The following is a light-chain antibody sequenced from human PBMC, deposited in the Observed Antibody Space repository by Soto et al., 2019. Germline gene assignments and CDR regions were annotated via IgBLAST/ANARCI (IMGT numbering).Light chain of an antibody. CDR3: QQYHNSPRT. CDR2: DTS. J-gene: IGKJ1*01. V-gene: IGKV3-20*01. Sequence: PGERATLSCRASQSVGGSSLAWYQQRPGQAPRLLIYDTSTRATGIPDRFSGSGSGTDFTLTISRLEPEDFAVHSCQQYHNSPRTFGQGTKVDIK. CDR1: QSVGGSS.